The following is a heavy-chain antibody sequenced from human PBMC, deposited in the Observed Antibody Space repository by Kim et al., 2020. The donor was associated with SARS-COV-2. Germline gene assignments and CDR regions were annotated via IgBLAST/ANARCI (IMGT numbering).Heavy chain of an antibody. Sequence: TDGGTTDYAAPVKGRFTISRDDSKNTLYLQMNSLKTEDTAVYYCLQGSGYWGQGTLVTVSS. CDR2: TDGGTT. D-gene: IGHD1-26*01. V-gene: IGHV3-15*01. J-gene: IGHJ4*02. CDR3: LQGSGY.